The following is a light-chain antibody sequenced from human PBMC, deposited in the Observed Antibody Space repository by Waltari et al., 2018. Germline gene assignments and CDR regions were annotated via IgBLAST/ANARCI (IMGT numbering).Light chain of an antibody. CDR2: DIN. Sequence: QSALTQPRSVSGSPGQSVTISCTGTSIDVGGYNYVSWYQQHPDKAPILIIYDINKRPSGVPDRCSGSKSGNTASLTISGLQAEDEADYYCCSYVGSNIYWVFGGGTKLTVL. J-gene: IGLJ3*02. CDR1: SIDVGGYNY. CDR3: CSYVGSNIYWV. V-gene: IGLV2-11*01.